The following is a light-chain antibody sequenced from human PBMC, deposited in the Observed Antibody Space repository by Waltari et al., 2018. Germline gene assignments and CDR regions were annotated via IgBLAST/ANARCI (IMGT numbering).Light chain of an antibody. J-gene: IGKJ1*01. Sequence: EIVLTQSPGTLSLSPGERATLSCRASQSVGKYLAWYQQRPGQAPRLLLYHASIRATGIPDRFSGSGSGTDFSLTISRLEPGDFAVYYCQKYESLPATFGQGTTVEIK. CDR2: HAS. V-gene: IGKV3-20*01. CDR3: QKYESLPAT. CDR1: QSVGKY.